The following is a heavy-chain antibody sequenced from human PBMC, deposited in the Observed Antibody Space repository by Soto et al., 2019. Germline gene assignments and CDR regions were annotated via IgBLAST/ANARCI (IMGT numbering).Heavy chain of an antibody. J-gene: IGHJ5*02. Sequence: ASVKVSCKASGYTFTVYDIYWVRQATGQGLEWMGWMSPNSDHTDYAQKFQGRVTMTRNTSISTVYMEVSSLRSDDTAVYYCARARANTWGITGRPAVVWFDPWGQGTLVTAPQ. CDR3: ARARANTWGITGRPAVVWFDP. V-gene: IGHV1-8*01. CDR1: GYTFTVYD. CDR2: MSPNSDHT. D-gene: IGHD6-13*01.